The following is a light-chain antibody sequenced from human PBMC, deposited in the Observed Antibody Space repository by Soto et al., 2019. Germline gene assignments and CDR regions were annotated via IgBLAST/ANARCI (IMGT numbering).Light chain of an antibody. V-gene: IGKV3-11*01. CDR3: QQRSNWPRFT. J-gene: IGKJ3*01. CDR2: DVS. Sequence: EIVLTQSPATLSLSPGERATLSCRASQSVSSYLAWYQQKPGQAPRLLIYDVSNRATGIPARFSGRGSGTDFTLTISSLEPEEFAVYYCQQRSNWPRFTFGPGNKVDIK. CDR1: QSVSSY.